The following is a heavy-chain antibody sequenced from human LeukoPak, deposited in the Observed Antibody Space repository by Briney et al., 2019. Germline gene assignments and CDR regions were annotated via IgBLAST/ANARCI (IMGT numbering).Heavy chain of an antibody. V-gene: IGHV3-53*01. CDR3: ASLGYNEANSVSYYYMDV. CDR1: GFIFSSNH. D-gene: IGHD5-24*01. CDR2: FYSGGST. Sequence: GGSLRLSCVVSGFIFSSNHISWFRQTPGKGLEWVSVFYSGGSTYYADSVKGRFTISRDNSKNTLYLQMNSLRAEDTAVYYCASLGYNEANSVSYYYMDVWGKGTTVTVSS. J-gene: IGHJ6*03.